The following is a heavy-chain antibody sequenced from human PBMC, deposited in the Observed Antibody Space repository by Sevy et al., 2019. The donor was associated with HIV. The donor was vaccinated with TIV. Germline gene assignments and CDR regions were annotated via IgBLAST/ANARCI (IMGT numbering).Heavy chain of an antibody. V-gene: IGHV1-69*13. CDR3: ARERIAVAGTMYYYGMDV. CDR1: GGTFSSYA. Sequence: ASVKVSCKASGGTFSSYAISWVRQAPGQGLEWMGGIIPISGTANYAQKFQGRVTITADESTSTAYMELSSLRSEDTAVYYCARERIAVAGTMYYYGMDVWGQGTTVTVSS. D-gene: IGHD6-19*01. J-gene: IGHJ6*02. CDR2: IIPISGTA.